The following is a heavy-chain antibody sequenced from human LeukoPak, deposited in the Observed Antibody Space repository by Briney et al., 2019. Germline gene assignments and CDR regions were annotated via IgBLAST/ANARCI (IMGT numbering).Heavy chain of an antibody. CDR1: GGSISRYY. CDR3: ARRRQQLPNYYYGMDV. D-gene: IGHD6-13*01. V-gene: IGHV4-59*08. J-gene: IGHJ6*02. CDR2: IYYSGST. Sequence: SETLSLTCTVSGGSISRYYWSWIRQPPGNGLEWIGYIYYSGSTNYNPSLKSRVTISVDTSKNQFSLKLSSVTAADTAVYYCARRRQQLPNYYYGMDVWGQGTTVTVSS.